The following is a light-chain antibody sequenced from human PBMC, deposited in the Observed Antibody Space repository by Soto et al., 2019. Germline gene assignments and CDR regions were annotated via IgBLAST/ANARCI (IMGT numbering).Light chain of an antibody. CDR3: QQYNGYGR. V-gene: IGKV1-5*03. CDR1: RSINTW. J-gene: IGKJ1*01. Sequence: DIQMTQSPSTLSASVGDRVTISCRASRSINTWLAWYQQKPGKAPKLLIYKASILETGVPSRFSGSGSGTEFTLTISSLQPDDFATYYCQQYNGYGRFGQGTKVEIK. CDR2: KAS.